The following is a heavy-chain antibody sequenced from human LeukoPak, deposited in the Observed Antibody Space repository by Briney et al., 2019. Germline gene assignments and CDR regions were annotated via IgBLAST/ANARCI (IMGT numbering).Heavy chain of an antibody. Sequence: GGSLRLSCAASGFTFSSYAMSWVRQAPGKGPEWVSSISGSGGTTYYADSVRGQFTISRDDSKNTLYLQMNSLRVEDTAVYYCAKRLGDYWGQGTLVTVSS. J-gene: IGHJ4*02. D-gene: IGHD3-10*01. CDR1: GFTFSSYA. V-gene: IGHV3-23*01. CDR3: AKRLGDY. CDR2: ISGSGGTT.